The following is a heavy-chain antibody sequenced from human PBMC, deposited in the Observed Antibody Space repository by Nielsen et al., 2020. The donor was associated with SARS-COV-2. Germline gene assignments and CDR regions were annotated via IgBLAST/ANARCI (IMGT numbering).Heavy chain of an antibody. D-gene: IGHD3-3*01. Sequence: SVKVSCKASGGTFSSYAISWVRQAPGQGLEWMGGIIPIFGTANYAQKFQGRVTITADKSTSTAYMELSSLRSEDTAVYYCARGNYDFWSGYPYYYYGMDVWGQGTTVTVSS. J-gene: IGHJ6*02. V-gene: IGHV1-69*06. CDR2: IIPIFGTA. CDR3: ARGNYDFWSGYPYYYYGMDV. CDR1: GGTFSSYA.